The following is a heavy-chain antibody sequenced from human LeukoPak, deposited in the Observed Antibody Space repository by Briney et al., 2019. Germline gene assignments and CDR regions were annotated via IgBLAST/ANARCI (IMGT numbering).Heavy chain of an antibody. Sequence: SETLSLTCTVSGGSISSYYWSWIRQPPGKGLEWIGYIYYSGSTNYNPSLKSRVTISVDTSKNQFSLNLSSVTAADTAVYYCAGGATRFRFDPWGQGTLVTVSS. CDR1: GGSISSYY. J-gene: IGHJ5*02. V-gene: IGHV4-59*01. CDR3: AGGATRFRFDP. CDR2: IYYSGST. D-gene: IGHD5-12*01.